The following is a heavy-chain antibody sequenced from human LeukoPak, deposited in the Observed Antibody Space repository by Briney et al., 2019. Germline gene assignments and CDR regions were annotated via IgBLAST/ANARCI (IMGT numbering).Heavy chain of an antibody. Sequence: GGSLRLSCAASGFSFGDYAMHWVRQPPGKGLDWVSLISGDGGSTYYEDSVKGRFTISRDNSKNSLYLQMNSLRTEDTALYYCAKDDGSESYSSEYYYYGMDVWGQGTTVTVSS. D-gene: IGHD3-10*01. V-gene: IGHV3-43*02. CDR2: ISGDGGST. CDR3: AKDDGSESYSSEYYYYGMDV. CDR1: GFSFGDYA. J-gene: IGHJ6*02.